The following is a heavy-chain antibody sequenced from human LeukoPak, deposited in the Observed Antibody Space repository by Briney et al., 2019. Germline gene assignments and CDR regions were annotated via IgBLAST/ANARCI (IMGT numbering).Heavy chain of an antibody. D-gene: IGHD2-2*01. Sequence: ASVKVSCKASGYTFTSYGISWVRQAPGQGLEWMGWIRAYNGKTNYAQKLHGRVTMTTDSSTSTAYMELRSLRSDDTAVYYCARGLPYCSSTSCYFAGDYWGQGTLVTVSS. J-gene: IGHJ4*02. CDR3: ARGLPYCSSTSCYFAGDY. CDR2: IRAYNGKT. V-gene: IGHV1-18*01. CDR1: GYTFTSYG.